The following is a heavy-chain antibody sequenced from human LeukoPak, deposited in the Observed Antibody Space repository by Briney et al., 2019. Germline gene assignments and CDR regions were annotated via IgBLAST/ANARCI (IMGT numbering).Heavy chain of an antibody. Sequence: PSQTLSLTCTVSGGSISSGSYYWSWIRQPAGKGLEWIGRIYTSGSTNYNPSLRSRVTISVDTSKNQFSLKLSSVTAADTAVYYCARLGSGYSYFDYWGQGTLVTVSS. CDR1: GGSISSGSYY. CDR2: IYTSGST. V-gene: IGHV4-61*02. CDR3: ARLGSGYSYFDY. D-gene: IGHD3-22*01. J-gene: IGHJ4*02.